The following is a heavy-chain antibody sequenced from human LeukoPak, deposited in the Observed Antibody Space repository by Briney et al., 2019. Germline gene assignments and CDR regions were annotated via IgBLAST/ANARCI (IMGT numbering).Heavy chain of an antibody. CDR3: AKAGINMVRGVIISPLAAYYFDY. J-gene: IGHJ4*02. V-gene: IGHV3-23*01. D-gene: IGHD3-10*01. CDR2: ISGSGGST. Sequence: PGGSLRLSCAASGFTVSSNYMSWVRQAPGKGLEWVSAISGSGGSTYYADSVKGRFTISRDNSKNTLYLQMNSLRAEDTAVYYCAKAGINMVRGVIISPLAAYYFDYWGQGTLVTVSS. CDR1: GFTVSSNY.